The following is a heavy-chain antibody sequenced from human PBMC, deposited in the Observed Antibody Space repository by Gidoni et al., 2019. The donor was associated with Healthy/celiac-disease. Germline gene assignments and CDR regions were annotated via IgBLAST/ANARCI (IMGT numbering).Heavy chain of an antibody. CDR1: GFTFSSYG. J-gene: IGHJ6*02. CDR2: IGYDGSNK. D-gene: IGHD2-2*01. CDR3: ARDQCSSTSCYPVEYGMDV. Sequence: QVQLVESGGGVVQPGRSLRLSCAASGFTFSSYGMHWVRQAPGKGLEWVAFIGYDGSNKYYADAVKGRFTISRDNSKNTLYLQMNSLRAEDTAVYYCARDQCSSTSCYPVEYGMDVWGQGTTVTVSS. V-gene: IGHV3-33*01.